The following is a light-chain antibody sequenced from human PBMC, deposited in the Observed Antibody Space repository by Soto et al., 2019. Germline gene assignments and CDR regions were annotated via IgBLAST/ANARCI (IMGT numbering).Light chain of an antibody. J-gene: IGKJ5*01. V-gene: IGKV1-8*01. Sequence: AIRMTQSPSSLSASTGDRVTITCRASQGISSYLAWYQQKPGKAPKLLIYAASTLQSGVPSRFSGSGSGTDFTLTISCLQSEDFANYYCQQYYSYPSITFGQGTRLEIK. CDR2: AAS. CDR3: QQYYSYPSIT. CDR1: QGISSY.